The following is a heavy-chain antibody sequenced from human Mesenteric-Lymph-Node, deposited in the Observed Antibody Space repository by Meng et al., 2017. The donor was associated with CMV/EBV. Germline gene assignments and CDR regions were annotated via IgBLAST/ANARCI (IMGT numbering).Heavy chain of an antibody. V-gene: IGHV3-23*01. J-gene: IGHJ4*02. CDR1: GFTFSSYA. D-gene: IGHD5-12*01. CDR2: ISGSGGST. Sequence: GESLKISCAASGFTFSSYAMHWVRQAPGKGLEWVSAISGSGGSTYYADSVKGRFTISRDNSKNTLYLQMNSLRAEDTAVYYCAKDLSSSHIVATTLGGGFDYWGQGTLVTVSS. CDR3: AKDLSSSHIVATTLGGGFDY.